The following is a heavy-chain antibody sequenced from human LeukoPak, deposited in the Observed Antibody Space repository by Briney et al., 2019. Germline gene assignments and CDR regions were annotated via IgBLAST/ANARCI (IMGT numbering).Heavy chain of an antibody. CDR1: GFTFSSYG. CDR3: ARDGYSSGWYGPDY. CDR2: IWYDGSNK. D-gene: IGHD6-19*01. J-gene: IGHJ4*02. V-gene: IGHV3-33*01. Sequence: GRSLRLSCAASGFTFSSYGMHWVRQAPGKGLEWVAVIWYDGSNKYYADSVKGRFTISRDNSKNTLYLQMNSLRAEDTAVYHCARDGYSSGWYGPDYWGQGTLVTVSS.